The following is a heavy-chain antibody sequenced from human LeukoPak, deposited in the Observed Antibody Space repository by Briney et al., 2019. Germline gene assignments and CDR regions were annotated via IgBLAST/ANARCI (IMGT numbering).Heavy chain of an antibody. J-gene: IGHJ6*02. Sequence: KPSETLSLTCAVYGGSFSGYYWSWIRQPPGKGLEWIGEINHSGSTNYNPSLKSRVTISVDTSKNQFSLKLSSVTAADTAVYYCARGAAYPHSTPGWWRGYYYYGMDVWGQGTTVTVSS. CDR1: GGSFSGYY. CDR3: ARGAAYPHSTPGWWRGYYYYGMDV. D-gene: IGHD6-19*01. V-gene: IGHV4-34*01. CDR2: INHSGST.